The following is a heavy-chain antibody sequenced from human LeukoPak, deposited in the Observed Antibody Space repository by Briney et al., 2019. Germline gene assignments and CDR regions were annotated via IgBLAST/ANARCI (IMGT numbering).Heavy chain of an antibody. D-gene: IGHD5-18*01. V-gene: IGHV1-18*04. CDR2: VSTYNGNT. J-gene: IGHJ4*02. CDR1: GYTFTSHG. Sequence: EASAKVSCKASGYTFTSHGISWVRQAPGQGLEWMGWVSTYNGNTNYVPKYQGRVTMTTDTSTSTAYMELRSLRSDDTAVYYCARDVDTATDQINDYWGQGTLVTVSS. CDR3: ARDVDTATDQINDY.